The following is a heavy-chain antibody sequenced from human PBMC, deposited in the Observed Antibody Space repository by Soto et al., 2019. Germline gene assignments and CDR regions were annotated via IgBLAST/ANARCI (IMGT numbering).Heavy chain of an antibody. V-gene: IGHV1-2*04. Sequence: ASVKVSCKASGYSSTDYHIHWVRQAPGHGREWLGRINPKSCSTSTAHKFQGWVTMTTATASSPASRELTRLTSDDTAIYSCARGDSTDCSNGVWSVFYTRELDLRGR. J-gene: IGHJ2*01. CDR1: GYSSTDYH. CDR2: INPKSCST. CDR3: ARGDSTDCSNGVWSVFYTRELDL. D-gene: IGHD2-8*01.